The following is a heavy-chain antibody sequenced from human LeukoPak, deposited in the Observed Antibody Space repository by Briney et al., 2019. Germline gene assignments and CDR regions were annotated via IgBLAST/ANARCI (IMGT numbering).Heavy chain of an antibody. V-gene: IGHV4-4*02. Sequence: SGTLSLTCAVSGGSISSNNWWNWVRPPPGKGLEWIGEIHHSGSTHYNPSLKSRLTISVDKSKNQFSLKLTSVTAADTAVYFCARGPYSYDSSGAFDIWGQGTMVTVSS. CDR3: ARGPYSYDSSGAFDI. CDR2: IHHSGST. CDR1: GGSISSNNW. D-gene: IGHD3-22*01. J-gene: IGHJ3*02.